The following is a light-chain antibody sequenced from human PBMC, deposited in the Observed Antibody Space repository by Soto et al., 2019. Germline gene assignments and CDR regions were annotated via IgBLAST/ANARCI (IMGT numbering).Light chain of an antibody. Sequence: SYELTQPSSVSVSPGQTASITCSGDVLAKKYARWFQQKPGQAPVLVIYKDSERPSGIPERFSGSSSGTTVTLTISGAQVEDEADYYCYSAADNNLRVFGGGIKLTVL. CDR2: KDS. CDR3: YSAADNNLRV. CDR1: VLAKKY. V-gene: IGLV3-27*01. J-gene: IGLJ3*02.